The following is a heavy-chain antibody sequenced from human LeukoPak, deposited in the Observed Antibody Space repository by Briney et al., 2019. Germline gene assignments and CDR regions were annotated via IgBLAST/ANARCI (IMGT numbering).Heavy chain of an antibody. CDR1: GYTFTSYA. D-gene: IGHD6-13*01. CDR3: ARVFRPSSWLQIDY. Sequence: GASVKVSCKASGYTFTSYAMNWVRQAPGQGLEWMGWINTNTGNPTYAQGFTGRFVFSLDTSVSTAYPQISSLKAEDTAVYYRARVFRPSSWLQIDYWGQGTLVTVSS. V-gene: IGHV7-4-1*02. CDR2: INTNTGNP. J-gene: IGHJ4*02.